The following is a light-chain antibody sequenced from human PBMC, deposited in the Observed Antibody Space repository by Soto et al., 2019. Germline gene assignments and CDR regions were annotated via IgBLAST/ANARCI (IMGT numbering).Light chain of an antibody. CDR3: QQTNIFPWT. CDR1: QVINNW. CDR2: GAS. V-gene: IGKV1-12*02. Sequence: DIQVTQSPSSVSASVGDRVTITCRASQVINNWLAWYQQKPGKAPEVLISGASSLQSGVPSRFSGSGSGTDFPLTINSLQPEDFATSYCQQTNIFPWTFGQGTKVEIK. J-gene: IGKJ1*01.